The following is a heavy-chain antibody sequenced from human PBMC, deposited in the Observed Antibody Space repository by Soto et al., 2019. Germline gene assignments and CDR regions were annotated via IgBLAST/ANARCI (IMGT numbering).Heavy chain of an antibody. CDR2: IYHSGDT. J-gene: IGHJ5*02. D-gene: IGHD6-13*01. V-gene: IGHV4-4*02. Sequence: QVQLQESGPGLVKPSGTLSLTCAVSGDSISNTNWWSWVRQPPGKGLEWIGEIYHSGDTNYNPSLKRRVIPSVNTAKNQFFLKVNSVTAADTAVYYCARGERQQQRDTWGRGILVTVSS. CDR1: GDSISNTNW. CDR3: ARGERQQQRDT.